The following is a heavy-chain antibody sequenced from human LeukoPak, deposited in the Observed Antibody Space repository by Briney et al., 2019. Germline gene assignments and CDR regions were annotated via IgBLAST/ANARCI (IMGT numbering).Heavy chain of an antibody. J-gene: IGHJ3*02. CDR2: ISSSGSTI. Sequence: GGSLRLSCAASGFTFSSYEMNWVRQAPGKGLEWVSYISSSGSTIYYADSVKGRFTISRDNAKNSLYLQMNSLRAEDTAVYYCARDVYDAFDIWGQGTMVTVSS. CDR3: ARDVYDAFDI. D-gene: IGHD1-14*01. V-gene: IGHV3-48*03. CDR1: GFTFSSYE.